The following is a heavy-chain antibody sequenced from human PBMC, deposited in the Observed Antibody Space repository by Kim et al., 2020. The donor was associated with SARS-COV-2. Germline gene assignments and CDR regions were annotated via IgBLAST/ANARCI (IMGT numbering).Heavy chain of an antibody. Sequence: SETLSLTCTVSGGSISSGSYYWSWIRQPAGKGLEWIGRIYTSGSTNYNPSLKSRVTISVDTSKNQFSLKLSSVTAADTAVYYCARALWFGESLYYFDYWGQGTLVTVSS. CDR3: ARALWFGESLYYFDY. J-gene: IGHJ4*02. V-gene: IGHV4-61*02. CDR2: IYTSGST. CDR1: GGSISSGSYY. D-gene: IGHD3-10*01.